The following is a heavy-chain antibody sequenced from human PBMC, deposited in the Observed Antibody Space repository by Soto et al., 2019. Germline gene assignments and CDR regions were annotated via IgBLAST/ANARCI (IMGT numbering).Heavy chain of an antibody. CDR3: ARAPDTPPIFGVVRPYFFDF. CDR2: IFYSDSF. Sequence: QVQLQESGPGLVKSSQTLSLTCTVSGGSISSGGSYWSWIRQRPGTGLEWIGYIFYSDSFYYTPSLKGRVVILADPSKNQFTLKLSSVTDADTAVYYCARAPDTPPIFGVVRPYFFDFWGQGTLVTVSS. V-gene: IGHV4-31*03. D-gene: IGHD3-3*01. CDR1: GGSISSGGSY. J-gene: IGHJ4*02.